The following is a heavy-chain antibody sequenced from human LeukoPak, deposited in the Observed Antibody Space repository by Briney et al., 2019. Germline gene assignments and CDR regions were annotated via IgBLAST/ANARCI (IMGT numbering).Heavy chain of an antibody. D-gene: IGHD2-2*01. Sequence: ASVKVSCKASGYTFTSYDINWVRQATGQGLEWMGWMNPNSGNTGYAQKFQGRVTITRNTSISTAYMELSSLRSEDTAVYYCARDVPRYCSSTSCSVEGGGHNWFDPWGQGTLVTVSS. CDR2: MNPNSGNT. J-gene: IGHJ5*02. V-gene: IGHV1-8*03. CDR3: ARDVPRYCSSTSCSVEGGGHNWFDP. CDR1: GYTFTSYD.